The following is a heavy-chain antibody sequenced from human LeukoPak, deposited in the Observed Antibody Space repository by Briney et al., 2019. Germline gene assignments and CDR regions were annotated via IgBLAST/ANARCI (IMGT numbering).Heavy chain of an antibody. V-gene: IGHV3-74*01. D-gene: IGHD2-15*01. Sequence: GGSLRLSRAASGFTFSSYWMHWVRQAPGKGLVWVSGVNTDGSSTNYADSVKGRFTISRDNAKNTVYLQMNSLRDEDSAVYYCARDQRIFDYWGQGTLVTVSS. CDR1: GFTFSSYW. J-gene: IGHJ4*02. CDR3: ARDQRIFDY. CDR2: VNTDGSST.